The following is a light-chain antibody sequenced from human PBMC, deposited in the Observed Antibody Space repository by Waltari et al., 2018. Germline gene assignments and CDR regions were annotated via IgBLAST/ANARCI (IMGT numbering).Light chain of an antibody. Sequence: SYALTQPPSVSVSPGQTATITCSGDALPKQSVYWYQQRPGRAPVLVIYKDTERPSGIPERFSGSSSGTTVSWTLSGVQVEDEADYYCQTTDSSGIYSFGGGTKLTVL. J-gene: IGLJ2*01. CDR2: KDT. CDR1: ALPKQS. V-gene: IGLV3-25*03. CDR3: QTTDSSGIYS.